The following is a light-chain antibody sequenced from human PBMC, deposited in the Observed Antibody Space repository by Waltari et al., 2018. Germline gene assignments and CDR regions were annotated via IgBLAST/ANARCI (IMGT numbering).Light chain of an antibody. Sequence: QSALTQPASVSGSPGQSITISCTGTSSDVGSYTPVSWYQQHPGSAPKLIIYEGSKRPSGVSSRFSGSRSGNTASLTISGLQADDEGDYYCCSYAAINTYVFGTGTKVSVL. CDR2: EGS. CDR1: SSDVGSYTP. V-gene: IGLV2-23*01. CDR3: CSYAAINTYV. J-gene: IGLJ1*01.